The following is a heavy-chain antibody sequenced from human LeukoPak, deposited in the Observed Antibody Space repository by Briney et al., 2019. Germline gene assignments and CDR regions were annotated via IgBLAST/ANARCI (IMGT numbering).Heavy chain of an antibody. CDR3: ARGGRAPFDS. V-gene: IGHV4-59*01. CDR2: IYYSGST. Sequence: SETLSLTCTVSGGSISSYYWSWIRQPPGKGLEWIGYIYYSGSTNYNPSPKSRVTISVDTSKNQFSLKLSSVTAADTAVYYCARGGRAPFDSWGQGTLVTVSS. D-gene: IGHD6-13*01. CDR1: GGSISSYY. J-gene: IGHJ4*02.